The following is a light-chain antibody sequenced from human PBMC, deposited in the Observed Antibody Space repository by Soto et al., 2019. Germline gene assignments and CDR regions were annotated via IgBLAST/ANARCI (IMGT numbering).Light chain of an antibody. CDR2: GAS. J-gene: IGKJ4*01. CDR3: QHYNNWPPPLT. CDR1: HSVSSN. V-gene: IGKV3-15*01. Sequence: EIVMTQSPATLSLSPGERATLSCRASHSVSSNLAWYQQKPGQAPRLLISGASTRATGIPARFSGSGSGTEFTLTISSMQSEDFAVSYCQHYNNWPPPLTFGGGTKVEIK.